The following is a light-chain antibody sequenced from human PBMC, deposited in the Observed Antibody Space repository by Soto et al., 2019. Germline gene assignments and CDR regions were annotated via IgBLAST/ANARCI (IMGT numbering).Light chain of an antibody. Sequence: DIQMTQSPSTLPASVGDRVTITCRPSQSISSWLAWYQQKPGKAPKLLIYDASSLESGVPSRFSGSGSGTEFTLTISSLQPDDFATYYCQQYNSYPLTFGQGTKVDIK. V-gene: IGKV1-5*01. J-gene: IGKJ1*01. CDR2: DAS. CDR1: QSISSW. CDR3: QQYNSYPLT.